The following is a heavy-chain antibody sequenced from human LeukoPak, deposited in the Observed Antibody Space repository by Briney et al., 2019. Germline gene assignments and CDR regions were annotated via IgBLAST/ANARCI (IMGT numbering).Heavy chain of an antibody. CDR1: GFTFDDYA. Sequence: PGGSLRLSCAASGFTFDDYAMHWVRQAPGKGLEWVSGISWNSGSIVYADSVKGRFTISRDNAKNSLYLQMNSLRAEDMALYYCAKDEFVASDFTGAFDIWGQGTMVTVSS. J-gene: IGHJ3*02. CDR3: AKDEFVASDFTGAFDI. V-gene: IGHV3-9*03. CDR2: ISWNSGSI. D-gene: IGHD2-8*02.